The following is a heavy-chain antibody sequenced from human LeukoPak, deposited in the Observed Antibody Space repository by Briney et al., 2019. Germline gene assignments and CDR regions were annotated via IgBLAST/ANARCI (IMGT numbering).Heavy chain of an antibody. D-gene: IGHD5-12*01. Sequence: PGGSLRLSCAASGFTLSSYAMSWVRQAPGKGLEWVSAISGSGGSTYYADSVKGRFTISRDNSKNTLYLQMNSLRAEDTAVYYCAKDGYSGYERLDAFDIWGQGTMVTVSS. CDR2: ISGSGGST. V-gene: IGHV3-23*01. J-gene: IGHJ3*02. CDR1: GFTLSSYA. CDR3: AKDGYSGYERLDAFDI.